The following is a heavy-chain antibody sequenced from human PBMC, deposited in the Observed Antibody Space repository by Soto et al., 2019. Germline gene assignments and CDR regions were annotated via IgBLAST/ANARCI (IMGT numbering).Heavy chain of an antibody. D-gene: IGHD3-3*01. Sequence: SETLSLTCTVSGGSISSPIYYWTWIRQPPGKGLEWIGSTYYRGTTYYNPSLKSRVTISVDTSKNQFSLKVRSVTAADTAVYYCASPESDSYQAIXYWGQGSLVTVSS. CDR2: TYYRGTT. CDR1: GGSISSPIYY. CDR3: ASPESDSYQAIXY. V-gene: IGHV4-39*01. J-gene: IGHJ4*02.